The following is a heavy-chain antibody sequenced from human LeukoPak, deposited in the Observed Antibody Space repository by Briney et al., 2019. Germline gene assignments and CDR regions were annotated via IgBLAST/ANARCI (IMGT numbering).Heavy chain of an antibody. D-gene: IGHD4-11*01. V-gene: IGHV3-21*01. CDR3: ARDIFYSKVGGLDY. CDR1: GFTFSSNS. Sequence: GGSLRLSCVASGFTFSSNSMNWVRQAPGKGLEWVSSISSSSSYIYYADSVKGRFTISRDNAKNSLYLQMNSLRAEDTAVYYCARDIFYSKVGGLDYWGQGTLVTVSS. J-gene: IGHJ4*02. CDR2: ISSSSSYI.